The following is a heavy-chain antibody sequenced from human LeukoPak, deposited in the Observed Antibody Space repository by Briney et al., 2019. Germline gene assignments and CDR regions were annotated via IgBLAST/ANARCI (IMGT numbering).Heavy chain of an antibody. J-gene: IGHJ4*02. CDR2: IYYSGST. CDR3: ARXLGXCXXGXXXXXDY. V-gene: IGHV4-31*03. CDR1: GGSISSGGYY. D-gene: IGHD2-15*01. Sequence: SETLSLTCTVSGGSISSGGYYRSWIRQHPGKGLEWIGYIYYSGSTYYNPSLKSRVTISVDTSKNQFSLKLSSVTAADTAVYYCARXLGXCXXGXXXXXDYWXQGTLVTVS.